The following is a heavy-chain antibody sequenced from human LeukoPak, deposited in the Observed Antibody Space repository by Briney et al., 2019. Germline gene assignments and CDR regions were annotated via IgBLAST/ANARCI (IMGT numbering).Heavy chain of an antibody. V-gene: IGHV4-59*01. CDR2: IYYSGST. J-gene: IGHJ4*02. CDR1: GVSISDDY. Sequence: PSETLSLTCTVSGVSISDDYWSWIRQPPGKGLEWIGYIYYSGSTNYNPSLKSRVTISVDTSKNQISLKLSSVTAADTAVYYCARLQHGFSYGPFDYWGQGTLVTVSS. CDR3: ARLQHGFSYGPFDY. D-gene: IGHD5-18*01.